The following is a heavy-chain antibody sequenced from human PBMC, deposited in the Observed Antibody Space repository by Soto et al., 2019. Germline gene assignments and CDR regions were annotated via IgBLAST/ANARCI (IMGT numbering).Heavy chain of an antibody. CDR2: INHSGST. D-gene: IGHD6-13*01. Sequence: QVQLQQWGAGLLKPSETLSLTCAVYGGSFSGYYWSWIRQPPGKGLEWIGEINHSGSTNYNPSLKSRVTISVDTSKNQFSLKLSSVTAAVTAVYYCARGIAAAAYYFDYWGQGTLVTVSS. V-gene: IGHV4-34*01. J-gene: IGHJ4*02. CDR3: ARGIAAAAYYFDY. CDR1: GGSFSGYY.